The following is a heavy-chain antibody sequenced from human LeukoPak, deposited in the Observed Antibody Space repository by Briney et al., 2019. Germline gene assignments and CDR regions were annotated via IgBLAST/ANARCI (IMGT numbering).Heavy chain of an antibody. Sequence: GGSLRLSCAASGFTFSSYNMNWVRQAPGKGLEWVSSISSSSIYTYYADSVKGRFTISRDSAKNSLFLQMNSLSAEDTAVYYCGRDLLISLRNYDAFNIWAKGTMVPV. CDR3: GRDLLISLRNYDAFNI. D-gene: IGHD2/OR15-2a*01. J-gene: IGHJ3*02. V-gene: IGHV3-21*01. CDR1: GFTFSSYN. CDR2: ISSSSIYT.